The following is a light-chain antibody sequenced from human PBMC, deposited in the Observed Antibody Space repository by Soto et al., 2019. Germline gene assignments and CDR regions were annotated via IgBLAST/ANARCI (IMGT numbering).Light chain of an antibody. CDR2: DVN. J-gene: IGLJ1*01. CDR1: SSDVGGYNY. CDR3: CSYAGSYTYV. V-gene: IGLV2-11*01. Sequence: QSALTQPRSVSGSPGQSVTISCTGTSSDVGGYNYVSWYQQHPGQAPKLMIYDVNKRPSGVPDRFSGSKSGNTASLSISGLQAEDEADYYCCSYAGSYTYVFATGTKLTV.